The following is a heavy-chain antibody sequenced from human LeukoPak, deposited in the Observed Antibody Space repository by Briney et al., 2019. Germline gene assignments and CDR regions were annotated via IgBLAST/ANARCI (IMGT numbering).Heavy chain of an antibody. CDR2: VKTKTDGGTT. CDR3: TTSAGTTVTTGYFDY. V-gene: IGHV3-15*01. Sequence: TGGSLRLSCAASGFTFSNAWMSWVRQAPGKGLEWVGRVKTKTDGGTTDYGAPVKGRFTISRDDSKNTLYLQMNSLKIEDTAVYYCTTSAGTTVTTGYFDYWGQGTLVTVSS. J-gene: IGHJ4*02. CDR1: GFTFSNAW. D-gene: IGHD4-17*01.